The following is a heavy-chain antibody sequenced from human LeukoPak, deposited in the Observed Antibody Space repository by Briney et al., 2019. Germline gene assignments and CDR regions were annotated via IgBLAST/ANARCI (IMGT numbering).Heavy chain of an antibody. CDR3: TRCKTTVTRYYYYGMDV. CDR2: IRSKAYGGTT. D-gene: IGHD4-17*01. V-gene: IGHV3-49*04. J-gene: IGHJ6*02. Sequence: GGSLRLSCTASGFTFGDYAMSWVRQAPGKGLEWVGFIRSKAYGGTTEYAASVKGRFTISRDDSKSIAYLQMNSLKTEDTAVYYCTRCKTTVTRYYYYGMDVWGQGTTVTVSS. CDR1: GFTFGDYA.